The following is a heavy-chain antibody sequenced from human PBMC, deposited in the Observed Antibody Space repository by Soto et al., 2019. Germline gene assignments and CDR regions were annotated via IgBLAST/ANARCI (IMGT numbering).Heavy chain of an antibody. CDR1: GFTFSSYG. J-gene: IGHJ5*02. CDR2: ISYDGSNK. V-gene: IGHV3-30*03. CDR3: VRGGGGGLFDP. D-gene: IGHD2-15*01. Sequence: GGSLRLSCAASGFTFSSYGMHWVRQAPGKGLEWVAVISYDGSNKYYADSVKGRFTISRDNSKNTLYLQMNSLRAEDTAGYYCVRGGGGGLFDPWGQGTMVTVSS.